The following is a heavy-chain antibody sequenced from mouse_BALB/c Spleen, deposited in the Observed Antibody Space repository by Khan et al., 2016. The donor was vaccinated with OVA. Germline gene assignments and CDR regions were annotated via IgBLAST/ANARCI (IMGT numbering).Heavy chain of an antibody. CDR2: INTYTGEP. V-gene: IGHV9-3-1*01. D-gene: IGHD2-10*01. CDR3: ARPPYFSYTLDH. CDR1: GYTFTNYG. Sequence: QVQLQQPGPELKKPGETVKISCKASGYTFTNYGMNWVKQSPGKALKWMGWINTYTGEPTYADDFKGRFVFSLETSASTAYLQINNLKNEDTATYFCARPPYFSYTLDHWGQGTSVTVSS. J-gene: IGHJ4*01.